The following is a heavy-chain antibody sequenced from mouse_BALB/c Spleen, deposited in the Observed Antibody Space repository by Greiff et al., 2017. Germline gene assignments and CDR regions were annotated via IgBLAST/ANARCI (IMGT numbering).Heavy chain of an antibody. V-gene: IGHV5-17*02. J-gene: IGHJ1*01. CDR2: ISSGSSTI. CDR3: ARGDGFYGYFDV. CDR1: GFTFSSFG. D-gene: IGHD2-3*01. Sequence: DVKLVESGGGLVQPGGSRKLSCAASGFTFSSFGMHWVRQAPEKGLEWVAYISSGSSTIYYADTVKGRFTISRDNPKNTLFLQMTSLRSEDTAMYYCARGDGFYGYFDVWGAGTTVTVSS.